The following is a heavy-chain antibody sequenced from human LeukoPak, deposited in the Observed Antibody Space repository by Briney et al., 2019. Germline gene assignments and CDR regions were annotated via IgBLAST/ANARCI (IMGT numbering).Heavy chain of an antibody. V-gene: IGHV3-48*01. CDR2: ISSSSSTI. CDR1: GFTFSSYS. Sequence: GGSLRLSCAASGFTFSSYSMNWVRRAPGKGLEWVSYISSSSSTIYYADSVKGRFTISRDNAKNSLYLQMNSLRAEDTAVYYCAREGHYYDFWSGYPGLDMDVWGKGTTVTVSS. J-gene: IGHJ6*03. D-gene: IGHD3-3*01. CDR3: AREGHYYDFWSGYPGLDMDV.